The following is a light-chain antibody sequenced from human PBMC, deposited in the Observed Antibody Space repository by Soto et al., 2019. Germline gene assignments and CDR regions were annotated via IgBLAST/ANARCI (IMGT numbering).Light chain of an antibody. CDR3: LLYYGGPVV. J-gene: IGLJ2*01. CDR1: TGAVTSDNY. CDR2: STM. Sequence: QTVVTQEPSLTVSPGGTVTLTCASSTGAVTSDNYPSWFQQKPGQAPRALIYSTMDKHSWTPARFSGYLLGGKAALTLSGVQPEDEAEYYCLLYYGGPVVFGGGTKVTVL. V-gene: IGLV7-43*01.